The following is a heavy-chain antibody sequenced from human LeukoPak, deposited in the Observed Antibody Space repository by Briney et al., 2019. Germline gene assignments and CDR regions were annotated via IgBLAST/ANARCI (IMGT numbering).Heavy chain of an antibody. CDR1: GGSFSGYY. CDR2: INHSGST. V-gene: IGHV4-34*01. D-gene: IGHD3-3*01. CDR3: ARGFYDFWSGYYNYFDY. J-gene: IGHJ4*02. Sequence: SETLSLTCAVYGGSFSGYYWSWIRQPPGKGLEWIGEINHSGSTNYNPSLKSRVTISVDTSKNQFSLKLSSVTAADTAVYYCARGFYDFWSGYYNYFDYWGQGTLVTVSS.